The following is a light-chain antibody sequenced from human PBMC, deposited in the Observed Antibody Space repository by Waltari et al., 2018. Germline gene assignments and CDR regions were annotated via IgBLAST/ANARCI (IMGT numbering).Light chain of an antibody. CDR1: QNFSIW. J-gene: IGKJ2*01. V-gene: IGKV1-5*03. Sequence: DIQMTQYPSTLSASVGARVTITCRASQNFSIWLAWDQQKTWRAPELLIYRASYLESWVPSRFSGSGSGTEYTLTISSLQPDDFATYYCQQYKTYYTFGQGTKLEIK. CDR2: RAS. CDR3: QQYKTYYT.